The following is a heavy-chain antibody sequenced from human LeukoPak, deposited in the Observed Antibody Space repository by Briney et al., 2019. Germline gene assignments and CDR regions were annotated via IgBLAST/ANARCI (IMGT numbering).Heavy chain of an antibody. Sequence: SGGSLRLSCAASGFTFSISAMTWVRQAPGKGLEWVSLINYSGANAYYADSVRGRFTISRDNSKNMLYLQMNSLRAEDTAIYYCARDIELSTWGQGTMVSV. CDR3: ARDIELST. D-gene: IGHD5-18*01. CDR2: INYSGANA. CDR1: GFTFSISA. V-gene: IGHV3-23*01. J-gene: IGHJ3*01.